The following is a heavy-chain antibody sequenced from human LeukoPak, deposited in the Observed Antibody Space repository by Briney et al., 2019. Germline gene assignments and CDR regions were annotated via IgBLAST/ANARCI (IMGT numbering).Heavy chain of an antibody. CDR1: GFTFSSYS. Sequence: GGSLRLSCAASGFTFSSYSMNWVRQAPGKGLEWVSSISSSSSYIYYADSVKGRLTISRDNAKNSLYLQMNSLRAEDTAVYYCAREGSGYGSNWFDPWGQGTLVTVSS. V-gene: IGHV3-21*01. D-gene: IGHD5-12*01. CDR2: ISSSSSYI. CDR3: AREGSGYGSNWFDP. J-gene: IGHJ5*02.